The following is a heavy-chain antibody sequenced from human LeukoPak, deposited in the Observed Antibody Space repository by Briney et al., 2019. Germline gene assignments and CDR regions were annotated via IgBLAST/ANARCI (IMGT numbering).Heavy chain of an antibody. D-gene: IGHD3-3*01. J-gene: IGHJ4*02. CDR2: INPSDGST. V-gene: IGHV1-46*01. CDR3: ARDPPWSGYLSFDY. CDR1: GYTFTSYG. Sequence: ASVKVSCKASGYTFTSYGISWVRQAPGQGLEWMGIINPSDGSTSYAQKFQGRVTMTRDMSTTTVYMELSRLRSDDTAVYYCARDPPWSGYLSFDYWGQGTLVTVSS.